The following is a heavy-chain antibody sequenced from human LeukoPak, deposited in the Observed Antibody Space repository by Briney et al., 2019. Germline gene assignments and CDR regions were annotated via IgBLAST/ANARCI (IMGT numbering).Heavy chain of an antibody. CDR3: ARRRGYCSSTSCYGRNWFDP. V-gene: IGHV4-59*12. CDR2: MYYSGST. Sequence: SETLSLTCTVSGGSISSYYWGWIRQPPGKGLEWLGYMYYSGSTNNNPTLKTRVTISVDTSKNQFSLKLSSVTAADTAVDYCARRRGYCSSTSCYGRNWFDPWGQGTLVTVSS. D-gene: IGHD2-2*01. J-gene: IGHJ5*02. CDR1: GGSISSYY.